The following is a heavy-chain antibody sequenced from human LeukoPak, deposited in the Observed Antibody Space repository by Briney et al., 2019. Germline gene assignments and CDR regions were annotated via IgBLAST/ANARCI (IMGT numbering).Heavy chain of an antibody. V-gene: IGHV4-31*03. CDR1: GGSISSDDYY. D-gene: IGHD1-26*01. CDR3: ARTTYSGSSPGYFDY. Sequence: PSETLSLTCTVSGGSISSDDYYWTWIRQHPGKGLEWIGYIYHNGGAYYNPSLKSRVTISVDTSKNQFSLKLTSVTAADTAVYYCARTTYSGSSPGYFDYWGQGTLVTVSS. CDR2: IYHNGGA. J-gene: IGHJ4*02.